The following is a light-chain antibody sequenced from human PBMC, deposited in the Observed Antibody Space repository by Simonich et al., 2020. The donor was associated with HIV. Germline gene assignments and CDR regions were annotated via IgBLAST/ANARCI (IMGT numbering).Light chain of an antibody. V-gene: IGLV6-57*03. CDR2: EDN. CDR3: QFYDSSTPWV. J-gene: IGLJ6*01. Sequence: NFMLTQPHSVSESPGKTVTISCTRSSGSIASNYVQWYQQRPGRAPTTVIYEDNQRPAGVPDRFSGSIDSSSNSASLTISGLKTEDEADYYCQFYDSSTPWVFGSGTKVTVL. CDR1: SGSIASNY.